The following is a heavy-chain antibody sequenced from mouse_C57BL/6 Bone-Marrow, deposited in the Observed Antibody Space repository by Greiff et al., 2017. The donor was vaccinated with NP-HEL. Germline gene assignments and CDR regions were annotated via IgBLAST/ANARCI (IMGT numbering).Heavy chain of an antibody. D-gene: IGHD2-12*01. CDR1: GFTFSSYA. J-gene: IGHJ4*01. CDR2: ISDGGSYT. Sequence: DVQLQESGGGLVKPGGSLKLSCAASGFTFSSYAMSWVRQTPEKRLEWVATISDGGSYTYYPDNVKGRFTISRDNAKNNLYLQMSHLKSEDTAMYYCARGYSQGAMDYWGQGTSVTVSS. V-gene: IGHV5-4*01. CDR3: ARGYSQGAMDY.